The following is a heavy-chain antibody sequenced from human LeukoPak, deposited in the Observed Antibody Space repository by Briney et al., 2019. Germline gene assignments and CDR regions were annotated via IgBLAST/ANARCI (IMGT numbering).Heavy chain of an antibody. V-gene: IGHV3-21*01. CDR2: MSVSSGLI. D-gene: IGHD2-2*02. Sequence: GGSLRLSCAASGFTFSFYSMNWVRQAPGKGLEWVSSMSVSSGLIYYADSVKGRFTVSRDNAKNSLYLQMNSLRAEDTAVYYCASIRCSSTSCYTLADYHSDYWGQGTLVTVSS. CDR3: ASIRCSSTSCYTLADYHSDY. J-gene: IGHJ4*02. CDR1: GFTFSFYS.